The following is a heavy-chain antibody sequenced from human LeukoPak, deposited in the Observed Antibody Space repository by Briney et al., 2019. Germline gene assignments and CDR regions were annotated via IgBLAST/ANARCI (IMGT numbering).Heavy chain of an antibody. CDR1: GFTFSSYA. CDR2: ISYDGSNK. D-gene: IGHD6-19*01. J-gene: IGHJ4*02. CDR3: ASSSGWYLSSDY. V-gene: IGHV3-30*04. Sequence: GSLRLSCAASGFTFSSYAMHWVRQAPGKGLEWVAVISYDGSNKYYADSVKGQFTISRDNSKNMLYLQMNSLRAEDTAVYYCASSSGWYLSSDYWGQGTLVTVSS.